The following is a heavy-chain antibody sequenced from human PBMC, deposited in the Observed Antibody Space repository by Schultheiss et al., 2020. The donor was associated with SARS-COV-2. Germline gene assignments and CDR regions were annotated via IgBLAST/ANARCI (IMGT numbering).Heavy chain of an antibody. D-gene: IGHD6-19*01. J-gene: IGHJ5*02. CDR2: IYYSGST. CDR3: ARGGEGVAVAGKGVNWFDP. V-gene: IGHV4-61*01. Sequence: SQTLSLTCTVSGGSVSSGSYYWSWIRQPPGKGLEWIGYIYYSGSTNYNPSLKSRVTMSVDTSKNQFSLKLSSVTAADTAVYYCARGGEGVAVAGKGVNWFDPWGQGTLVTVSS. CDR1: GGSVSSGSYY.